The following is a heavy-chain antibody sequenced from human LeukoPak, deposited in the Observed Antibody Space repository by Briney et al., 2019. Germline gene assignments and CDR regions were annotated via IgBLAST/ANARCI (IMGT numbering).Heavy chain of an antibody. CDR3: ARGYSGYDYGLDY. D-gene: IGHD5-12*01. CDR2: INPTGGST. J-gene: IGHJ4*02. CDR1: GYTFPSYF. V-gene: IGHV1-46*01. Sequence: GASVKVSCKASGYTFPSYFMHWVRQAPGQGLEWMGIINPTGGSTTYAQKFQGRVTMTTDTSTSTAYMELRSLRSDDTAVYYCARGYSGYDYGLDYWGQGTLVTVSS.